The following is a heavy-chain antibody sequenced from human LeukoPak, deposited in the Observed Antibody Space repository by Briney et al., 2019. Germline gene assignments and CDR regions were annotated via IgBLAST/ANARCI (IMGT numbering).Heavy chain of an antibody. CDR1: GFTFSSYA. CDR3: AKDWVAVAGTSRSAFDI. J-gene: IGHJ3*02. V-gene: IGHV3-23*01. D-gene: IGHD6-19*01. Sequence: GGSLRLSCAASGFTFSSYAMSWVRQAPGKGLEWVSAISGSGGSTYYADSVKGRFTISRDNSKNTLYLQMNSLRAKDTAVYYCAKDWVAVAGTSRSAFDIWGQGTMVTVSS. CDR2: ISGSGGST.